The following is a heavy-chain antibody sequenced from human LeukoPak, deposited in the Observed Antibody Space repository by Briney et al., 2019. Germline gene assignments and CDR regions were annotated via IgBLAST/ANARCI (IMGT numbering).Heavy chain of an antibody. V-gene: IGHV1-69*01. CDR1: GGTFSSYA. Sequence: SVKVSCKASGGTFSSYAISWVRQAPGQGLEWMGGIIPIFGTANYAQKFQGRVTITAAESTSTAYMELSSLRSEDTAVYYCARDGPYGSGSPVGWYFDLWGRGTLVTVSS. CDR3: ARDGPYGSGSPVGWYFDL. J-gene: IGHJ2*01. CDR2: IIPIFGTA. D-gene: IGHD3-10*01.